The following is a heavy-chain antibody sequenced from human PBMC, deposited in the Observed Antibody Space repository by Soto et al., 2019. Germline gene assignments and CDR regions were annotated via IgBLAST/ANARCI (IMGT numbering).Heavy chain of an antibody. J-gene: IGHJ6*02. V-gene: IGHV1-46*01. CDR2: INPSGGST. D-gene: IGHD1-7*01. CDR3: ARDAGTGTTSDYYGMDV. CDR1: GYTFTSYY. Sequence: GASMKVSCKTSGYTFTSYYMHWVRQAPGQGLEWMGIINPSGGSTSYAQKFQGRVTMTRDTSTSTVYMELSSLRSEDTAVYYCARDAGTGTTSDYYGMDVWGQGTTVTVSS.